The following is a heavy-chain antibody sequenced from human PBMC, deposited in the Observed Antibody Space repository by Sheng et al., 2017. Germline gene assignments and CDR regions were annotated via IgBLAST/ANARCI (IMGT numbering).Heavy chain of an antibody. Sequence: QVQLVESGGGLVRPGGSLRLSCAASGFTFSDSYMSWIRQAPGKGLELVSYISGRGDTMYYADSVKGRFTISRDNAKNSLYLQMNTLRAEDTAVYYCARESWAAALSWGQGTMVTVSS. CDR3: ARESWAAALS. V-gene: IGHV3-11*04. J-gene: IGHJ3*01. CDR1: GFTFSDSY. CDR2: ISGRGDTM. D-gene: IGHD6-13*01.